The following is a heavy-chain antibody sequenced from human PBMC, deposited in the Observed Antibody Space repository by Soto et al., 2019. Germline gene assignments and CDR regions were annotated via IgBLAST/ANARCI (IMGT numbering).Heavy chain of an antibody. D-gene: IGHD1-26*01. J-gene: IGHJ4*02. CDR1: GFSLSNARMG. CDR2: IFSNDEK. CDR3: ARMVLVGSTTYHFDY. Sequence: QVTLKESGPVLVKPTETLTLTCTVSGFSLSNARMGVSWIRQPPGKALEWLAHIFSNDEKSYSTSLKSRLTISMNTSKSQVVLTMTNMDPVDRATYYCARMVLVGSTTYHFDYWGQGTLVTVSS. V-gene: IGHV2-26*01.